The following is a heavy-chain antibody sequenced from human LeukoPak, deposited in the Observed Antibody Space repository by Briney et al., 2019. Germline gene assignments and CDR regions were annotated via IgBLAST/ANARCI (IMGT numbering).Heavy chain of an antibody. Sequence: GRSLRLSCAASGFTFSSYAMSWVRQAPGKGLEWVSAISGSGGSTYYADSVKGRFTISRDNSKNTLYLQMNSLRAEDTAVYYCAKTLRPIAVAGTGLWDYWGQGTLVTVSS. D-gene: IGHD6-19*01. V-gene: IGHV3-23*01. CDR2: ISGSGGST. CDR3: AKTLRPIAVAGTGLWDY. J-gene: IGHJ4*02. CDR1: GFTFSSYA.